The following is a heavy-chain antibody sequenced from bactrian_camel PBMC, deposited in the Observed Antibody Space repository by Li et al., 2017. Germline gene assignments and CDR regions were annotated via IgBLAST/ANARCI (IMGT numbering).Heavy chain of an antibody. Sequence: VQLVESGGGLVQPGGSLRLSCAASGFTFSIGDMSWVRQAPGKGLEWVSGINKDGSNTNYADSVKGRFTISRDDAKNTLSLQMNSLKPADTAVYYCVRHLVASVPPLWGRGTQVTVS. J-gene: IGHJ4*01. CDR1: GFTFSIGD. CDR2: INKDGSNT. D-gene: IGHD4*01. V-gene: IGHV3S7*01. CDR3: VRHLVASVPPL.